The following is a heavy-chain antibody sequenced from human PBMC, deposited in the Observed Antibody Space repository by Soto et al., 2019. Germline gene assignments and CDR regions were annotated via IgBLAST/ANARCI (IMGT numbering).Heavy chain of an antibody. CDR2: IYRSGSI. CDR1: GGSITGTIHY. Sequence: SETLSLTCTVPGGSITGTIHYWGWIRQPPGRGLEWIGSIYRSGSIYYNPSLKSRVTISVDTSKNQFSLKLFPVTAADTAVYYCARHRRPGYCPTTTCYSYYMDVWGKGTTVTVSS. J-gene: IGHJ6*03. V-gene: IGHV4-39*01. CDR3: ARHRRPGYCPTTTCYSYYMDV. D-gene: IGHD2-2*01.